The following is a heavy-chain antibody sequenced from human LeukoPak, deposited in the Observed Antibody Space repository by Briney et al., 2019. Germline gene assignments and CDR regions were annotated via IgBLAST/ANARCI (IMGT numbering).Heavy chain of an antibody. D-gene: IGHD2/OR15-2a*01. CDR1: GGTFSSYA. Sequence: GASVKVSCTSSGGTFSSYAISWVRLAPGQGLEWMGGIIPIFGTANYAQKFQGRVTITADKSTSTAYMELSSLRSEDTAVYYCARIEYPDAFDIWGQGTMVTVSS. CDR3: ARIEYPDAFDI. CDR2: IIPIFGTA. V-gene: IGHV1-69*06. J-gene: IGHJ3*02.